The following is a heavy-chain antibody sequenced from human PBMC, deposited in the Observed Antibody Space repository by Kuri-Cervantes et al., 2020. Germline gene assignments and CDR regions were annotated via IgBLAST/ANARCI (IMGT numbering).Heavy chain of an antibody. Sequence: GGSLRLSCAASGFTLSSYAMSWVRQAPGKGLEWVSAISGSGGSTYYADSVKGRFTISRDNAKNSLYLQMNSLRAEDTAVYYCARGTLRVYYGTYGMDVWGQGTTVTVSS. CDR2: ISGSGGST. J-gene: IGHJ6*02. CDR3: ARGTLRVYYGTYGMDV. CDR1: GFTLSSYA. V-gene: IGHV3-23*01. D-gene: IGHD3-10*01.